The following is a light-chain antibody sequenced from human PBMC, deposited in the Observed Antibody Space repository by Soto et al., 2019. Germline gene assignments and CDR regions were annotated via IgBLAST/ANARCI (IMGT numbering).Light chain of an antibody. J-gene: IGKJ2*01. CDR3: QQSYSTPHT. V-gene: IGKV1-39*01. CDR1: QITSTY. CDR2: GAS. Sequence: DIQRTKSPSSLAASVGDRVTISCRASQITSTYLNWYQQKTGQVPTLLIYGASSLQSGVPSRFSASGSGTDFTPSIRSLQREDLAPSYCQQSYSTPHTIGQGTKLEIK.